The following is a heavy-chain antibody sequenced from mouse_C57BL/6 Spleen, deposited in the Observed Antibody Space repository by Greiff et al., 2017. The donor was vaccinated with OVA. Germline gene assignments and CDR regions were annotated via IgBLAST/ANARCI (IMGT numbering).Heavy chain of an antibody. Sequence: DVQLQESGPGLVKPSQSLSLTCSVTGYSITSGYYWNWIRQFPGNKLEWMGYISYDGSNNYNPSLKNRISITRDTSKNQFFMKLNSVTTEDTATYYCAREGGLRRSYYYAMDYWGQGTSVTVSS. J-gene: IGHJ4*01. CDR2: ISYDGSN. V-gene: IGHV3-6*01. CDR3: AREGGLRRSYYYAMDY. CDR1: GYSITSGYY. D-gene: IGHD2-4*01.